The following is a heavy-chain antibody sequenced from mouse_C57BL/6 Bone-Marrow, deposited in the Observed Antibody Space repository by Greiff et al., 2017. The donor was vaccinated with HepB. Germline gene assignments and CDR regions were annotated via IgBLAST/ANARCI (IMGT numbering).Heavy chain of an antibody. J-gene: IGHJ2*01. CDR2: IYPSDSET. CDR1: GYTFTSYW. Sequence: QVQLQQPGAELVRPGSSVKLSCKASGYTFTSYWMDWVKQRPGQGLEWIGNIYPSDSETHYNQKFKDKATLTVDKSSSTAYMQLSSLTSEDSAVYYCARVPDYYGSSYGDYWGQGTTLTVSS. V-gene: IGHV1-61*01. D-gene: IGHD1-1*01. CDR3: ARVPDYYGSSYGDY.